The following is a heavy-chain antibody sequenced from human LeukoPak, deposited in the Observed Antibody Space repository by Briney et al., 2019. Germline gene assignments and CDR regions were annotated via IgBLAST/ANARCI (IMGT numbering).Heavy chain of an antibody. V-gene: IGHV4-39*01. J-gene: IGHJ3*02. CDR1: GGSISSSSYY. D-gene: IGHD1-26*01. Sequence: PSETLSLTCTVSGGSISSSSYYWGWIRQPPGKGLEWIGSIYYSGRTYYNPSLKSRVTISVDTSKNQFSLKLSSVTAADTAVYYCASGSGSYYGAFDIWGQGTMVTVSS. CDR3: ASGSGSYYGAFDI. CDR2: IYYSGRT.